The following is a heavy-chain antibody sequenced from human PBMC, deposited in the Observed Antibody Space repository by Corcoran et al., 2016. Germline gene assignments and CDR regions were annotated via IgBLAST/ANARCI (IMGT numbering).Heavy chain of an antibody. D-gene: IGHD2-8*01. CDR1: GYTFTSYA. Sequence: QVQLVQSGAEVKKPGASVKVSCKASGYTFTSYAMHWVRQAPGQRLEWMGWINAGNGNTKYSQKFQGRVTITRDTSASTAYMELSSLRSEDTAVYYCARGVRGYWTNGVCAGGNNWFDPWGQGTLVTVSS. CDR2: INAGNGNT. CDR3: ARGVRGYWTNGVCAGGNNWFDP. J-gene: IGHJ5*02. V-gene: IGHV1-3*01.